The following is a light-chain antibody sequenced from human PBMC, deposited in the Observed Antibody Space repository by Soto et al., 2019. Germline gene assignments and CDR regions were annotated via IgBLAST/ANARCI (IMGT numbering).Light chain of an antibody. CDR1: QSLVHSDGNTY. CDR3: LQATQFPYT. CDR2: QIS. J-gene: IGKJ2*01. V-gene: IGKV2-24*01. Sequence: DIVMTQTPLSSPVTLGQPASISCRSSQSLVHSDGNTYLSWLQQRPGQPPRLLIYQISNRFSGVPDRLSGSGPGTDFTQKISRVEAEDVGVYYCLQATQFPYTFGQGTKLEIK.